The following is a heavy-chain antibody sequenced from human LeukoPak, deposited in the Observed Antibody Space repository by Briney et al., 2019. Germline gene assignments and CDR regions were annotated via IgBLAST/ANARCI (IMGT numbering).Heavy chain of an antibody. CDR2: ISAYNGNT. CDR1: GYTFTSYG. V-gene: IGHV1-18*01. D-gene: IGHD6-13*01. J-gene: IGHJ5*02. Sequence: GASVNVSCKASGYTFTSYGISWVRQAPGQGLEWMGWISAYNGNTNYAQKLQGRVTMTTDTSTSTAYMELRSLRSDDTAVYYCARIFIAADGDNWFDPWGKGTLVTVSS. CDR3: ARIFIAADGDNWFDP.